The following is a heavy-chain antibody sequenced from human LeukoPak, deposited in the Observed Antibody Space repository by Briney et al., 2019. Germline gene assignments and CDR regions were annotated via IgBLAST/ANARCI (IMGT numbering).Heavy chain of an antibody. Sequence: GGSLRLSCAASGFTFSSYWMSWVRQAPGKGLEWVANIKPDGSEKFYVDSVKGRFTISRDNAKNSLYLQMNSLRAEDTAVYYCARASYYYYMDVWGKGTAVSVSS. CDR3: ARASYYYYMDV. CDR1: GFTFSSYW. V-gene: IGHV3-7*04. J-gene: IGHJ6*03. CDR2: IKPDGSEK.